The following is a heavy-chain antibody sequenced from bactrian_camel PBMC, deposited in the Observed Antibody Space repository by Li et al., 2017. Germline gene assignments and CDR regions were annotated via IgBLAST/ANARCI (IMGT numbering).Heavy chain of an antibody. CDR1: VYAYSRNC. CDR3: ATGRPGASCAVDYGTLRFTNY. J-gene: IGHJ4*01. D-gene: IGHD4*01. Sequence: HVQLVESGGGSAQTGGSLRLSCAVSVYAYSRNCMGWFRQAPGKEPEGVTAMDSTGSTSVADSVKGRFTVSSDTAKNTLYLQMNNLKPEDTAMYYCATGRPGASCAVDYGTLRFTNYWGQGTQVTVS. V-gene: IGHV3S1*01. CDR2: MDSTGST.